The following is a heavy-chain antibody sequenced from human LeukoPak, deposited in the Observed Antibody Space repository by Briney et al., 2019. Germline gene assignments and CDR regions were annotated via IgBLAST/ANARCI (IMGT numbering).Heavy chain of an antibody. D-gene: IGHD2-8*01. V-gene: IGHV3-11*05. CDR3: ARVKGVYAFDF. CDR1: GFTFSDYY. J-gene: IGHJ3*01. CDR2: ISNSGSYT. Sequence: GGSLRLSCAASGFTFSDYYMGWIRQAPGKGLEWASYISNSGSYTKYADSVKGRFTISRDNAKNSLFLEVNSLRAEDTAVYYCARVKGVYAFDFWGPGKVVTVSS.